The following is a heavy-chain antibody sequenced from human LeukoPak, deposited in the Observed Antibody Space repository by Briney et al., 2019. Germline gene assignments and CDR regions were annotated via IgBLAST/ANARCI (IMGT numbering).Heavy chain of an antibody. CDR2: INLSGRT. D-gene: IGHD3-16*02. CDR1: GGSFSGYY. V-gene: IGHV4-34*01. CDR3: ARHWTYYDYVWGSYRPYYFDY. Sequence: PSETLSPTCAVYGGSFSGYYWSWIRQPPGKGLEGIGKINLSGRTNYNPSLKSRVTISVDTSKNQFSLKLSSVTAADTAVYYCARHWTYYDYVWGSYRPYYFDYWGQGTLVTVSS. J-gene: IGHJ4*02.